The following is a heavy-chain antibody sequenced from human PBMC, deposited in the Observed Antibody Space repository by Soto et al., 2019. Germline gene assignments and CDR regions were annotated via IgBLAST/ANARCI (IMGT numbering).Heavy chain of an antibody. D-gene: IGHD3-22*01. CDR1: GFTFSSYA. V-gene: IGHV3-30*04. CDR3: ARARDSSGYYYYYYYGMDV. J-gene: IGHJ6*02. Sequence: GWSLRLSCAASGFTFSSYAMHWVRQAPGKGLEWVAVISYDGSNKYYADSVKGRFTISRDNSKNTLYLQMNSLRAEDTAVYYCARARDSSGYYYYYYYGMDVWGQGTTVTVSS. CDR2: ISYDGSNK.